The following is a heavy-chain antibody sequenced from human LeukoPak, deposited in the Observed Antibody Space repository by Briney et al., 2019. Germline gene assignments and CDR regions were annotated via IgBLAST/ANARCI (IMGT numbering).Heavy chain of an antibody. J-gene: IGHJ4*02. CDR2: INSDGSST. CDR3: ARDCSSTSCPFRY. Sequence: GGSLRLSCAASGFTFSSYWMHWVRQAPGKGLVWVSRINSDGSSTSYADSVKGRFTISRDNAKNTLSLQMNSLRAEDTAVYYCARDCSSTSCPFRYWGQGTLVTVSS. V-gene: IGHV3-74*01. D-gene: IGHD2-2*01. CDR1: GFTFSSYW.